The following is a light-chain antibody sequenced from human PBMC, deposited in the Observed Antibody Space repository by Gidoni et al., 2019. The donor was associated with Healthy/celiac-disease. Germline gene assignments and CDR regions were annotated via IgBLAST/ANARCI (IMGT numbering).Light chain of an antibody. CDR1: PNVSSSY. CDR2: GAS. Sequence: IVLTQPPGTLSLSPGERATLSCRASPNVSSSYLAWYQQKPGQAPRLLIYGASSRATGIPERFSGSGSGTDFTLTISRLEPEDFAVYYCQQYDSTPLTFGGGTKVEIK. CDR3: QQYDSTPLT. V-gene: IGKV3-20*01. J-gene: IGKJ4*01.